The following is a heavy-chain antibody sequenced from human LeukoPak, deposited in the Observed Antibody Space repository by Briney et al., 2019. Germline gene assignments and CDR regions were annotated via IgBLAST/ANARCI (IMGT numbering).Heavy chain of an antibody. V-gene: IGHV4-59*01. J-gene: IGHJ3*02. CDR2: IYYSGST. D-gene: IGHD3-22*01. Sequence: PSETLSLTCTVSGGSISSYYWSWIRQPPGKGLEWIGYIYYSGSTNYNPSLKSRVTISVDTSKNHFSLKLSSVTAADTAVYYCARDPYYYDSSGYSSSHAFDIWGQGTMVTVSS. CDR1: GGSISSYY. CDR3: ARDPYYYDSSGYSSSHAFDI.